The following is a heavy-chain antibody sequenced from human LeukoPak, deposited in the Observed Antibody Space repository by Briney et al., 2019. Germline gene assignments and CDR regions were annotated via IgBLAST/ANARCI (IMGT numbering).Heavy chain of an antibody. CDR1: GGSFSGYY. CDR2: INHSGST. Sequence: SETLSLTCAVYGGSFSGYYWSWIRQPPGKGLEWIGEINHSGSTNYNPSLKSRVTISVDTSKNQFSLKLSSVTAADTAVYYCARGTSSGWYGFDSWGQGTLVTVSS. J-gene: IGHJ4*02. CDR3: ARGTSSGWYGFDS. V-gene: IGHV4-34*01. D-gene: IGHD6-19*01.